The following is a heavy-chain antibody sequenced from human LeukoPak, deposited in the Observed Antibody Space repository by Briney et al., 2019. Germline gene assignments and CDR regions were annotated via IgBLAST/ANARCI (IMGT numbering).Heavy chain of an antibody. CDR3: ARVATDGYCSGGSCYSLDWFDP. V-gene: IGHV1-46*01. J-gene: IGHJ5*02. Sequence: ASVKVSCKASGYTFTSYDVNWVRQAPGQGLEWMGIINPSGGSTSYAQKFQGRVTMTRDTSTSTVYMELSSLRSEDTAVYYCARVATDGYCSGGSCYSLDWFDPWGQGTLVTVSS. CDR1: GYTFTSYD. CDR2: INPSGGST. D-gene: IGHD2-15*01.